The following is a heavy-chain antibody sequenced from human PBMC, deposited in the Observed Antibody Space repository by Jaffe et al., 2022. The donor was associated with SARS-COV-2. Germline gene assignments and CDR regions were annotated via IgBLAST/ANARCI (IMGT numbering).Heavy chain of an antibody. CDR1: GGSISNNIYY. D-gene: IGHD4-4*01. V-gene: IGHV4-39*01. CDR2: IYYTGST. CDR3: ARVTVTNRSFDF. Sequence: QVQLQETGPGLVKPSETLSLTCTVSGGSISNNIYYWGWIRRPPGKGLEWIGSIYYTGSTYYNLSLRSRVTIFVDTSNNQFSLTVNSVTAADMAVYYCARVTVTNRSFDFWGRGTLVTVSS. J-gene: IGHJ5*01.